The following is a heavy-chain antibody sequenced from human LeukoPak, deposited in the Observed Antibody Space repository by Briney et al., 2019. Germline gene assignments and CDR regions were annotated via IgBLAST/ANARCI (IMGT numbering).Heavy chain of an antibody. CDR2: IYYSGST. Sequence: SETLSLTCTVSGGSISSYYRSWIRQPPGKGLEWIGYIYYSGSTNYNPSLKSRVTISVDTSKNQFSLKLSSVTAADTAVYYCARRTRTYYFDYWGQGTLVTVSS. J-gene: IGHJ4*02. D-gene: IGHD3-3*01. CDR3: ARRTRTYYFDY. CDR1: GGSISSYY. V-gene: IGHV4-59*08.